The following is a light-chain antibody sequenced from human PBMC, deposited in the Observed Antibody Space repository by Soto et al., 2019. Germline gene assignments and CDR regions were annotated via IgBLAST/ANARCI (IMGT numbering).Light chain of an antibody. CDR2: GGS. V-gene: IGKV3-15*01. CDR3: QQFNNWPLT. Sequence: EVVMTQSPASLSLSPGERATPSCRASQSIASNLAWYQQKPGQAPRLLIYGGSARAAGIPGRFSGSWSGTDFTLTISSLQSEDFAVYYCQQFNNWPLTFGGGTKVEIK. CDR1: QSIASN. J-gene: IGKJ4*01.